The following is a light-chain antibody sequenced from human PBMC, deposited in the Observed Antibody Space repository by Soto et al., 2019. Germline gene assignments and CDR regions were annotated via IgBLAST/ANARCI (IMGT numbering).Light chain of an antibody. Sequence: QSVVTQPASVSGSPGQSITISCTGTSSDVGGYNYVSWYQQHPGKAPKLMIYEVSNRPSGVSNRFSGSKSGNTASLTISGLQAEDESDYYCSSYTSSSTYVFVTGTKVTVL. CDR1: SSDVGGYNY. CDR2: EVS. V-gene: IGLV2-14*01. J-gene: IGLJ1*01. CDR3: SSYTSSSTYV.